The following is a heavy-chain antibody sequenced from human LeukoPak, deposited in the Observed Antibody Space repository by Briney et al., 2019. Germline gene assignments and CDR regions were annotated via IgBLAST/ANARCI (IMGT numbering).Heavy chain of an antibody. CDR3: ARGRRDPL. Sequence: SETLSLTCTASGSSISGYHWTWLRQPPGKGLEWIGYVDDSGSTNYNPSLKSRVTISLDMSKMQLSLKLGSVTAADTAVYYCARGRRDPLWGLGTLVTVSS. D-gene: IGHD5-24*01. V-gene: IGHV4-59*12. CDR1: GSSISGYH. CDR2: VDDSGST. J-gene: IGHJ2*01.